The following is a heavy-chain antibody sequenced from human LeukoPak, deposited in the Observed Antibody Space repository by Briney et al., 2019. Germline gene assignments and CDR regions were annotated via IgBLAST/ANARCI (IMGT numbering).Heavy chain of an antibody. CDR3: ASVRSYSSSRYGQTSEYYFDY. D-gene: IGHD6-13*01. CDR2: IYTSGST. Sequence: SETLSLTCTVSGGSISSGSYYWSWIRQPAGKGLEWIGRIYTSGSTNYNPSLKSRVTISVDTSKNQFSLKLSSVTAADTAVYYCASVRSYSSSRYGQTSEYYFDYWGQGTLVTVSS. V-gene: IGHV4-61*02. CDR1: GGSISSGSYY. J-gene: IGHJ4*02.